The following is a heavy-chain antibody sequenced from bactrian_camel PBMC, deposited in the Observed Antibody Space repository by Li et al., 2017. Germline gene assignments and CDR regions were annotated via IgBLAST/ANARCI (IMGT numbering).Heavy chain of an antibody. D-gene: IGHD5*01. CDR2: IDDDGST. J-gene: IGHJ4*01. V-gene: IGHV3S53*01. CDR1: GIRYRTYC. CDR3: AAARVPIPAALWLRAGVASGN. Sequence: HVQLVESGGASVQAGGSLKLSCVSSGIRYRTYCMAWFHQAPGLEREGVASIDDDGSTVYLDSVNGRFTISSDNAKNTLYLQMNSLKPEDTAMYYCAAARVPIPAALWLRAGVASGNRGQGTQVTVS.